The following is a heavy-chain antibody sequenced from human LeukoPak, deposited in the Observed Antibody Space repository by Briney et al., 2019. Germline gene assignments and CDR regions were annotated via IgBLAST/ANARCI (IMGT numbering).Heavy chain of an antibody. D-gene: IGHD3-3*01. J-gene: IGHJ4*02. Sequence: ASVKVSCRASGYTFTSYGISWVRQAPGQGLEWMGWISAYNGNTSYAQKLQGRVTMTTDTSTSTAYMELRSLRSDDTAVYYCARDPFEWDQVGYYFDYWGQGTLVTVSS. CDR2: ISAYNGNT. V-gene: IGHV1-18*01. CDR3: ARDPFEWDQVGYYFDY. CDR1: GYTFTSYG.